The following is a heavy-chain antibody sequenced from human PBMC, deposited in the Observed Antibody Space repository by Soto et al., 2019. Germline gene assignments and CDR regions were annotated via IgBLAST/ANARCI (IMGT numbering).Heavy chain of an antibody. J-gene: IGHJ5*02. CDR2: IYYSGST. V-gene: IGHV4-59*01. CDR1: GGSSSSYY. D-gene: IGHD6-13*01. CDR3: ARYGIAAAGYFDP. Sequence: PLETLPLTCTVSGGSSSSYYWSWIRQPPGKGLEWIGYIYYSGSTNYNPSLKSRVTISVDTSKNQFSLKLSSVTAADTAVYYCARYGIAAAGYFDPWGQGTLVTVSS.